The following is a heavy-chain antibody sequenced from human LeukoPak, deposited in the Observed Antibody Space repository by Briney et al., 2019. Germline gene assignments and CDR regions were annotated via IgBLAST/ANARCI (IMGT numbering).Heavy chain of an antibody. Sequence: GSSVKVSCKASGGTFSSYAISWVRQAPGQGLEWMGWISAYNGNTNYAQKLQGRVTMTTDTSTSTAYMELRSLRSDDTAVYYCARTGTVERFLQDWGQGTLVTVSS. CDR3: ARTGTVERFLQD. J-gene: IGHJ4*02. V-gene: IGHV1-18*01. CDR2: ISAYNGNT. D-gene: IGHD3-3*01. CDR1: GGTFSSYA.